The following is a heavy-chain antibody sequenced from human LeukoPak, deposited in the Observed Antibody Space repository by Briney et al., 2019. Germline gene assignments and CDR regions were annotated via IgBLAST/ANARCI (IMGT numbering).Heavy chain of an antibody. D-gene: IGHD6-13*01. J-gene: IGHJ6*03. CDR2: MNPNSGNT. CDR3: ARGGSWRKRNYYMDV. Sequence: ASVKVSCKASGGTFSSYDINWVRQATGQGLEWMGWMNPNSGNTGYAQKFQGRVTITRNTSISTAYMELSSLRSEDTAVYYCARGGSWRKRNYYMDVWGKGTTVTVSS. V-gene: IGHV1-8*03. CDR1: GGTFSSYD.